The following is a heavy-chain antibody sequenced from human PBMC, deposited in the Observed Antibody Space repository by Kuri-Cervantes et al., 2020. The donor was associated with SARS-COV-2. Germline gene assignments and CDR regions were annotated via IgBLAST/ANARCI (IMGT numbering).Heavy chain of an antibody. J-gene: IGHJ6*02. V-gene: IGHV3-30*03. CDR2: ISYDGSNK. CDR3: ARERCSGGSCYPRGGMDV. D-gene: IGHD2-15*01. Sequence: LSLTCAASGFTFSSYGMHWVRQAPGKGLEWVAVISYDGSNKYYADSVKGRFTISRDNAKNSLYLQMNSLRAEDTAVYYCARERCSGGSCYPRGGMDVWGQGTTVTVSS. CDR1: GFTFSSYG.